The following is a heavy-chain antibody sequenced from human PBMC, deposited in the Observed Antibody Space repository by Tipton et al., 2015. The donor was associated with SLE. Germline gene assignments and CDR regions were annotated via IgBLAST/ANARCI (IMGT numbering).Heavy chain of an antibody. D-gene: IGHD2-21*01. J-gene: IGHJ4*02. CDR2: IYTSGRT. CDR1: GGSISSGSYY. Sequence: LRLSCTVSGGSISSGSYYWNWIRQPAGKGLAWIGRIYTSGRTNYNPSLKSRVSISVDTSKNHFSLNLSSVIAADTAVYYCARSCGDCYYQFDSWGQGTPVTVSS. CDR3: ARSCGDCYYQFDS. V-gene: IGHV4-61*02.